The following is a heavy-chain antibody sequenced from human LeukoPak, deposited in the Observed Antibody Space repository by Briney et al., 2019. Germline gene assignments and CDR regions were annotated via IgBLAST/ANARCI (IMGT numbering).Heavy chain of an antibody. CDR3: ARVPPSRFGELEGWFDP. D-gene: IGHD3-10*01. CDR2: IIPIFGTA. Sequence: GASVKVSCKASGGTFSSYAISWVRQAPGQGLEWMGGIIPIFGTANYAQKFQGRVTITADESTSTAYMELSSLRSEDTAVYYCARVPPSRFGELEGWFDPWGQGTLVTVSS. V-gene: IGHV1-69*13. J-gene: IGHJ5*02. CDR1: GGTFSSYA.